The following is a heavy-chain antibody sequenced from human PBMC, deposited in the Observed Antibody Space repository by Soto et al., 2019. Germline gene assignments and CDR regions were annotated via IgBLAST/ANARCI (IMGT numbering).Heavy chain of an antibody. Sequence: ASVKVSCKASGYTFTGYYMHWVRQAPGQGLEWMGWINPNSGGTNYAQKFQGRVTMTRDTSISTAYMELSRLGSDDTAVYYCARENTYCSSSSCYSFDSWGQGTLVTVSS. D-gene: IGHD2-2*01. V-gene: IGHV1-2*02. CDR2: INPNSGGT. J-gene: IGHJ4*02. CDR3: ARENTYCSSSSCYSFDS. CDR1: GYTFTGYY.